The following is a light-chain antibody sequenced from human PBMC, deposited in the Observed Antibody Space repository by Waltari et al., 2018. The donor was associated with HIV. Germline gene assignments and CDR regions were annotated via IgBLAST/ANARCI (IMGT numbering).Light chain of an antibody. CDR3: QQSYNSPVT. V-gene: IGKV1-39*01. Sequence: DIQMTQSPLRLPASVGDRVTITCRASQNIGNFLNWYLHEPGTAPKLLIYGASSLQGGVPSRFSGGGSGTDFFLTISNLQLEDFGIYYCQQSYNSPVTFGQGTKVEI. CDR1: QNIGNF. J-gene: IGKJ2*01. CDR2: GAS.